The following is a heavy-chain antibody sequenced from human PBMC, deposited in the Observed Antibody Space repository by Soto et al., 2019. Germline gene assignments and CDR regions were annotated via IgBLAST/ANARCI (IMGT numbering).Heavy chain of an antibody. CDR2: ISAYNGHT. CDR1: GYTFTTYG. Sequence: ASVKVSCKAAGYTFTTYGISWVRQAPGQGLEWMGWISAYNGHTNYAQRLQGRVTLTTDTSTSTAYMELRSLRSDDTAVYYCARDGFYSSSLNDDWGQGTLVTVSS. V-gene: IGHV1-18*01. CDR3: ARDGFYSSSLNDD. D-gene: IGHD6-6*01. J-gene: IGHJ4*02.